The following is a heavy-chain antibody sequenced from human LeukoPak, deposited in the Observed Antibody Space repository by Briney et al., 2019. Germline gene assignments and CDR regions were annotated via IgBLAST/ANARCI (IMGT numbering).Heavy chain of an antibody. CDR3: ARERAKYSSSWYFGY. D-gene: IGHD6-13*01. J-gene: IGHJ4*02. Sequence: GRSLRLSCAASGFTFSSYAMHWVRQAPGKGLDWVAVISYDGSNKYYADSVKGRFTISRDNSKNTLYLQMNSLRAEDTAVYYCARERAKYSSSWYFGYWGQGTLVTVSS. CDR2: ISYDGSNK. V-gene: IGHV3-30*04. CDR1: GFTFSSYA.